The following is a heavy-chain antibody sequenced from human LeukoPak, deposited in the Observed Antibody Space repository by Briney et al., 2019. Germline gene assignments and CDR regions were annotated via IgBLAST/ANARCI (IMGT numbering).Heavy chain of an antibody. CDR1: GFTFSSYG. D-gene: IGHD2-8*01. Sequence: GGSLRLSCAASGFTFSSYGMHWVRQAPGKGLEWVADIWFDGKNEHFADSMKGRFTISRDNSKNTMYLQINSLRAEDTAVYYCARDRHCANGVCHSPPGMDVWGQGTTVTVSS. CDR3: ARDRHCANGVCHSPPGMDV. CDR2: IWFDGKNE. V-gene: IGHV3-33*01. J-gene: IGHJ6*02.